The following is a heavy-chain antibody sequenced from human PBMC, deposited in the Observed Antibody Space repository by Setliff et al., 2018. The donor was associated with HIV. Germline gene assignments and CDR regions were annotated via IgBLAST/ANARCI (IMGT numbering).Heavy chain of an antibody. CDR3: ASDSPAARFEELEDHYYYFMDV. CDR1: GGPFTSA. V-gene: IGHV1-69*13. D-gene: IGHD3-10*01. J-gene: IGHJ6*03. Sequence: SVKVSCKASGGPFTSAFNWVRQVPGQGLEWMGGIIPIFGTANYAQNFGGRVTITADQSTTTSYLQLNSQRFEDTAIYYCASDSPAARFEELEDHYYYFMDVWGKGTTVTVSS. CDR2: IIPIFGTA.